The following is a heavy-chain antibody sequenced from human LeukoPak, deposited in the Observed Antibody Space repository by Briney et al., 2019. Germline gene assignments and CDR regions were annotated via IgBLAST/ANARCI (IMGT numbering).Heavy chain of an antibody. V-gene: IGHV1-18*01. D-gene: IGHD3-3*01. Sequence: ASVKVSCKASGYTFTSYGISWVRQAPGQGLEWMGWISAYNGNTNYARKLQGRVTMTTDTSTSTAYMELRSLRSDDTAVYYCARVGGSAIFGVLRPFDPWGQGTLVTVSS. CDR1: GYTFTSYG. J-gene: IGHJ5*02. CDR2: ISAYNGNT. CDR3: ARVGGSAIFGVLRPFDP.